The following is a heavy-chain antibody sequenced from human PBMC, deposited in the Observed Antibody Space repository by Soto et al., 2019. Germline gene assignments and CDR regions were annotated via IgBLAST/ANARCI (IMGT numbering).Heavy chain of an antibody. CDR2: IYYSGST. CDR1: CGSSSSYY. CDR3: ARRTHGSGWLKKQYYFDY. D-gene: IGHD6-19*01. Sequence: SLTCTVACGSSSSYYWSWIRQPTGKGLEWIGYIYYSGSTNYNPSLKSRVTISVDTSKNQFSLKLSSVTAADTAVYYCARRTHGSGWLKKQYYFDYWGQGTLVTVSS. J-gene: IGHJ4*02. V-gene: IGHV4-59*08.